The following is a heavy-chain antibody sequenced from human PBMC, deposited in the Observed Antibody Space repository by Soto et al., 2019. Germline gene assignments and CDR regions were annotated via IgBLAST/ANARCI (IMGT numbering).Heavy chain of an antibody. D-gene: IGHD3-22*01. J-gene: IGHJ4*02. CDR2: MIPILGTA. Sequence: SVKVSCKVSGGSFSSFSINWVRQAPGQRFEWMGGMIPILGTANFTQKFQDRVTFTADESTATAYMTLSSLTSEDTAFYYCTSFDSNGYYPQNHYWGPGTQVTVSS. CDR1: GGSFSSFS. CDR3: TSFDSNGYYPQNHY. V-gene: IGHV1-69*13.